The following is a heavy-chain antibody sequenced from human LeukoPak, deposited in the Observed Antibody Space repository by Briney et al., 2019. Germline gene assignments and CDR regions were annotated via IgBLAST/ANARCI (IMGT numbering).Heavy chain of an antibody. CDR3: ARDWGRRYSSGWYGDFDY. Sequence: QTGGSLRLSCAASGFTFSSYGMHWVRQAPGKGLEWVAVIWYDGSNKYYADSVKGRFTISRDNSKNTLYLQMNSLRPEDTAVYYCARDWGRRYSSGWYGDFDYWGQGTLVTVSS. CDR1: GFTFSSYG. V-gene: IGHV3-30*19. D-gene: IGHD6-19*01. J-gene: IGHJ4*02. CDR2: IWYDGSNK.